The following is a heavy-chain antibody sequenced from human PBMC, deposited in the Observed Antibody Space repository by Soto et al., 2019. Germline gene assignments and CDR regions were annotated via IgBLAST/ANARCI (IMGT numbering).Heavy chain of an antibody. CDR3: ARDYSLNSGDDAFDI. CDR1: GGTFRTSA. Sequence: GASVKVSCKASGGTFRTSAISWVRQAPGQGLEWVGGIMPVFRRPKYAQNFQDRVTITADESTSTAYMELNSLRSDDTAVYYCARDYSLNSGDDAFDIWGQGTMVTVSS. D-gene: IGHD1-26*01. CDR2: IMPVFRRP. J-gene: IGHJ3*02. V-gene: IGHV1-69*13.